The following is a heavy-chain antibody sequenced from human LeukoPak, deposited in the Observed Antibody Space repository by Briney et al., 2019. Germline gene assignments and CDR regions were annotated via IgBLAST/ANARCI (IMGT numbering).Heavy chain of an antibody. Sequence: GGSLRLSCVVSGFTFSSYWMTWVRQASGKGLEWVAGINQDGSQTYYVDSVKGRFTISRDNAKNSLYLQMSSLRVEDTAIYYCARSWLLVAATRPTDYWGQGTLVTVSS. J-gene: IGHJ4*02. CDR3: ARSWLLVAATRPTDY. CDR2: INQDGSQT. CDR1: GFTFSSYW. D-gene: IGHD1-26*01. V-gene: IGHV3-7*01.